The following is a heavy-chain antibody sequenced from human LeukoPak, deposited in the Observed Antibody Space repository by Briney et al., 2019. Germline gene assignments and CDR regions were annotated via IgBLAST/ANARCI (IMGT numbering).Heavy chain of an antibody. V-gene: IGHV1-18*01. D-gene: IGHD3-10*01. CDR1: GYTFRNFA. CDR2: ISAYNGNT. J-gene: IGHJ6*02. CDR3: ARGPSITMVRGVMKYYYGMDV. Sequence: XSVKVSCKASGYTFRNFAISWVRRAPGQGLEWMGWISAYNGNTNYAQRVQGRVTITRDTSASTAYMELSSLRSEDTAVYYCARGPSITMVRGVMKYYYGMDVWGQGTTVTVSS.